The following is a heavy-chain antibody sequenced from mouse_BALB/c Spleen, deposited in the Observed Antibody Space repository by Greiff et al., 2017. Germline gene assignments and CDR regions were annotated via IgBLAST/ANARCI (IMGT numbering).Heavy chain of an antibody. CDR1: GFTFSSYG. Sequence: DVQLVESGGDLVKPGGSLKLSCAASGFTFSSYGMSWVRQTPDKRLEWVATISSGGSYTYYPDSVKGRFTISRDNAKNTLYLQMSSLKSEDTAMYYCARQRDTDAWFAYWGQGTLVTVSA. J-gene: IGHJ3*01. CDR2: ISSGGSYT. CDR3: ARQRDTDAWFAY. V-gene: IGHV5-6*01.